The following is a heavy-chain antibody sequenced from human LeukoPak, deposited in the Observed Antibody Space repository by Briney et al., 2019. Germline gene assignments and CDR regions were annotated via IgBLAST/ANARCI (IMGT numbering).Heavy chain of an antibody. D-gene: IGHD3-3*01. CDR1: GFTFDDYA. CDR3: ARDTVFGVITGPRMDV. Sequence: GGSLRLSCAASGFTFDDYAMHWVRQAPGKGLEWVSGISWNSGSIGYADSVKGRFTISRDNAKNSLYLQMNSLRAEDTAVYYCARDTVFGVITGPRMDVWGQGTTVTVSS. CDR2: ISWNSGSI. V-gene: IGHV3-9*01. J-gene: IGHJ6*02.